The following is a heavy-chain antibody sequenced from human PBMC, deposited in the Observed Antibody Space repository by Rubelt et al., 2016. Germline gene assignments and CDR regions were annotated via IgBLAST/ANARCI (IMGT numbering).Heavy chain of an antibody. CDR2: IYYSGST. Sequence: QLQLQESGPGLVKPSETLSLTCTVSGGSISSSSYYWGWIRQPPGKGLEWIGSIYYSGSTYYNPSLKSRGNISVDTSKNQFPLKLTSVTAADTAVYYCARQESMDYVWGSLDYWGQGTLVTVSS. CDR3: ARQESMDYVWGSLDY. V-gene: IGHV4-39*01. D-gene: IGHD3-16*01. CDR1: GGSISSSSYY. J-gene: IGHJ4*02.